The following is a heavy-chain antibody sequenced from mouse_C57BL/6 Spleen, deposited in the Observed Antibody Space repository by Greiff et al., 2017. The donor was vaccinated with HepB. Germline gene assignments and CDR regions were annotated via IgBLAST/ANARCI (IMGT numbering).Heavy chain of an antibody. J-gene: IGHJ4*01. CDR2: IHPNSGST. CDR3: ANIPYGLYAMDY. Sequence: VQLQQSGAELVKPGASVKLSCKASGYTFTSYWMHWVKQRPGQGLEWIGMIHPNSGSTNYNEKFKSKATLTVDKSSSTAYMQLSSLTSEDSAVYYWANIPYGLYAMDYWGQRTSVTVSS. V-gene: IGHV1-64*01. CDR1: GYTFTSYW. D-gene: IGHD2-10*02.